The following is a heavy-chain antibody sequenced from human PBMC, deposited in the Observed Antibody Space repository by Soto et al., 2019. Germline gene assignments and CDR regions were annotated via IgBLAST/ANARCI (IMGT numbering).Heavy chain of an antibody. CDR2: IMPGSSHI. Sequence: PGGSLRLSCAASGFTFSIYSMYWVRQAPGKGLEWVSYIMPGSSHIFYADSVKGRFTISRDNAKNSLYLHMNSLRAEDTAVYYCVIEKGCGTSSHLCGIWHRRTMVTVSS. CDR3: VIEKGCGTSSHLCGI. J-gene: IGHJ3*02. V-gene: IGHV3-48*01. CDR1: GFTFSIYS. D-gene: IGHD2-21*01.